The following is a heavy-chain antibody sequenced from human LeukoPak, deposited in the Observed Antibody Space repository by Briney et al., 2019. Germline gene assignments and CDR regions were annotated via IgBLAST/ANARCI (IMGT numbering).Heavy chain of an antibody. CDR2: ISSNGGST. CDR1: GFTFSSYA. D-gene: IGHD6-19*01. J-gene: IGHJ3*02. CDR3: ARACLRQWLVQPVLAFDI. Sequence: GGSLRLSCAASGFTFSSYAMHWVRQAPGKGLEYVSAISSNGGSTYYANSVKGRFTISRDNSKNTLYLQMGSLRAEDMAVYYCARACLRQWLVQPVLAFDIWGQGTMVTVSS. V-gene: IGHV3-64*01.